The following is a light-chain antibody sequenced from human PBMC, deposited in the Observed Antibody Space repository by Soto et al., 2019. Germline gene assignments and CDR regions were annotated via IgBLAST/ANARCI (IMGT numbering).Light chain of an antibody. Sequence: EIVMTQSPATLSVSPGARAPLSCRASQSISSDVAWYQQKPGQAPRLLIYGASTTATGIPARFSGSGSGTEFTLTISSLQSEDFAVYNCQQYNKWPRTFGQGTKVDI. CDR3: QQYNKWPRT. J-gene: IGKJ2*01. CDR1: QSISSD. CDR2: GAS. V-gene: IGKV3-15*01.